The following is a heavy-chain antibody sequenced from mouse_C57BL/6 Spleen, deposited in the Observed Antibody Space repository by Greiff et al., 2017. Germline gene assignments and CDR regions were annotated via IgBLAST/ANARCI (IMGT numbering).Heavy chain of an antibody. V-gene: IGHV5-16*01. J-gene: IGHJ4*01. CDR1: GFTFSDYY. Sequence: EVQLVESEGGLVHPGSSMKLSCTASGFTFSDYYMAWVRQVPEKGLEWVANINYDGSSTYYLDSLKSRFIISRDNAKNILYLQMSSLKSEDTATYYCARSGGSSYDAMDYWGQGTSVTVSS. D-gene: IGHD1-1*01. CDR3: ARSGGSSYDAMDY. CDR2: INYDGSST.